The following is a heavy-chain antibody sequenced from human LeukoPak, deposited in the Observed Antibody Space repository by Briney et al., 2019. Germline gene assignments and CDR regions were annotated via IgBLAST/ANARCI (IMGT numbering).Heavy chain of an antibody. CDR1: EFTFSNYA. CDR3: ATNGAGTARYFDY. CDR2: ISGGAGNT. Sequence: GGSLRLSCAASEFTFSNYAMSWVRQAPGKGLEWGSTISGGAGNTYYADSVKGRFTISRDNSKNTLYLQMNSLRADDTAVYYCATNGAGTARYFDYWGQGTLVTVSS. D-gene: IGHD6-19*01. J-gene: IGHJ4*02. V-gene: IGHV3-23*01.